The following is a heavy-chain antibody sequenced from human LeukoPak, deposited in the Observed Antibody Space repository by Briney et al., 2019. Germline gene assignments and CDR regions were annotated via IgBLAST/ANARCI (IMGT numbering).Heavy chain of an antibody. V-gene: IGHV4-61*01. D-gene: IGHD1-1*01. CDR1: GGSISSGSYY. Sequence: SETLSLTCTVSGGSISSGSYYWSWIRQPPGEGLEWIGYIDYSGRTKYNPSLQSRVTISEDTSKTQFSLRLGSVTAADTAVYFCASNIPTPTTSPPLGYWGQGTLVTVSS. CDR2: IDYSGRT. CDR3: ASNIPTPTTSPPLGY. J-gene: IGHJ4*02.